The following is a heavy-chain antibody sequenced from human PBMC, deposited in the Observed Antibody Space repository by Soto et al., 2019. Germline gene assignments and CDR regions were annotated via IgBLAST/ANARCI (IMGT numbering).Heavy chain of an antibody. D-gene: IGHD2-15*01. CDR2: ISGSGDTT. V-gene: IGHV3-23*04. CDR3: VKDAGVVRSCGFES. Sequence: EVQLVESGGGLVQPGGSLRLSCSASGFTFSSNAMNWVRQAPGKGLEWVSIISGSGDTTYYADSVKGRFTISRDNSKNTVFLQVYSLKGDDTAVYYGVKDAGVVRSCGFESWGQGTLVTVSS. CDR1: GFTFSSNA. J-gene: IGHJ4*02.